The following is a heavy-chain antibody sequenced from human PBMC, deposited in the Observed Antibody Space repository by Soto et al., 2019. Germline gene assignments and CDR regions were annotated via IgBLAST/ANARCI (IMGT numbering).Heavy chain of an antibody. V-gene: IGHV1-69*02. Sequence: SVKVSCKASGGTFSSYTISWVRQAPGQGLEWMGRIIPILGIANYAQKFQGRVTITRDMSTSTAYMELSSLRSEDTAVYYCAADHLGAEYPFVYGSGNYDYWGRGTLVTFS. D-gene: IGHD3-10*01. J-gene: IGHJ4*02. CDR3: AADHLGAEYPFVYGSGNYDY. CDR2: IIPILGIA. CDR1: GGTFSSYT.